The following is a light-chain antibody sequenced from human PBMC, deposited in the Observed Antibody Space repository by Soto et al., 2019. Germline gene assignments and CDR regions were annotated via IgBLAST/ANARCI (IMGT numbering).Light chain of an antibody. Sequence: DIQMTQSPSSLSASVGDRVTITCRASQGISNSLAWYQQKPGKVPKVLIYDASTLQSGVPSRFSGSGSGTDFTLTINNFQPEDAATYYCQMYFTAPETFGQGTRVEVK. CDR3: QMYFTAPET. V-gene: IGKV1-27*01. J-gene: IGKJ1*01. CDR1: QGISNS. CDR2: DAS.